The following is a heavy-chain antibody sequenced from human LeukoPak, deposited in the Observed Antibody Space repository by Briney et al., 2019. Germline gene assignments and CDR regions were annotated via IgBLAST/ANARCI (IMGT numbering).Heavy chain of an antibody. V-gene: IGHV4-30-2*01. J-gene: IGHJ5*02. Sequence: SQTLSLTCAVSGGSISSGGYSWSWIRQPPGKGLEWIGYIYHSGSTYYNPSLKRRVTISVDRSKNQFSLKLSSVTAADTAVYYCARGPIVPNNWFDPWGQGTLVTVSS. D-gene: IGHD1-26*01. CDR1: GGSISSGGYS. CDR2: IYHSGST. CDR3: ARGPIVPNNWFDP.